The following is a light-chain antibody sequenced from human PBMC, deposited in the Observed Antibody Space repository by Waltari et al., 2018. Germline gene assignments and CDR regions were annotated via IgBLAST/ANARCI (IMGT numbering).Light chain of an antibody. V-gene: IGKV1D-16*01. CDR3: QQYNNYPPT. Sequence: DIQVTQSPFSVSASVGARVTITCRASQDISKWLAWYQLKPEKAPKSLIYDASRLQSGVPSRFNGSGSGTDFTLTINSLQPEDFATYYCQQYNNYPPTFGPGTKVDVK. J-gene: IGKJ3*01. CDR1: QDISKW. CDR2: DAS.